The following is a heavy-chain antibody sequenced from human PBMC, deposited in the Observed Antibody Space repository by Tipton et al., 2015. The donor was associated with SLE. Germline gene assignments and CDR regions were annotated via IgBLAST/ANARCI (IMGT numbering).Heavy chain of an antibody. Sequence: QSGPEVKKPGASAKVSCKASGYTFTTYGISWVRQAPGQGLEWMGIFDPSGGSANYAQRFQGRLTMTGDTSTGTVYMELSSLRSEDTAVYYCARPLDYSDLRHWGQGTLVTVSS. CDR2: FDPSGGSA. CDR3: ARPLDYSDLRH. J-gene: IGHJ4*02. V-gene: IGHV1-46*01. CDR1: GYTFTTYG. D-gene: IGHD4-17*01.